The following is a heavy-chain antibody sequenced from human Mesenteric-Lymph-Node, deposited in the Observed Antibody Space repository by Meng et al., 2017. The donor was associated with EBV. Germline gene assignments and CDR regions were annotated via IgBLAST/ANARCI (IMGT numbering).Heavy chain of an antibody. CDR2: IYYSGST. Sequence: LQLRESGPGLVKPSETLSLTCTVSGGSISSSNYYWGWIRQPPGKGLEWIGTIYYSGSTYYNPSLKSRVTISVGTSKNQLSLKLSSVTAADTAFYYCARITGPGLPYYFDYWGQGTLVTASS. J-gene: IGHJ4*02. V-gene: IGHV4-39*07. D-gene: IGHD2-8*02. CDR1: GGSISSSNYY. CDR3: ARITGPGLPYYFDY.